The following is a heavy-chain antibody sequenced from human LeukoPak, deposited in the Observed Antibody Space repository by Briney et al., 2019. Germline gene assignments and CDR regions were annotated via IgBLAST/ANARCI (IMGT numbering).Heavy chain of an antibody. CDR2: IFYTGST. CDR3: ARYYDSSGSLDY. Sequence: PSETLSLTCSVSGGSINSYYWSWIRQPPGKGLEWIGYIFYTGSTNSNPSLKSRVTISVDTSKNQFSLKLSSVTAADTAVYYCARYYDSSGSLDYWGQGTLVTVSS. CDR1: GGSINSYY. D-gene: IGHD3-22*01. V-gene: IGHV4-59*01. J-gene: IGHJ4*02.